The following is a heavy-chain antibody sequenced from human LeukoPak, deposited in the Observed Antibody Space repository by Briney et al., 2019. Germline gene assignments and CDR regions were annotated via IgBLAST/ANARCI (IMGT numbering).Heavy chain of an antibody. Sequence: SETLSLTCTVSGGSISSGGYYWSWIRQHPGKGLEWIGYIYYSGSTYYNPSLKSRVTISADTSKNQFSLKLSSVTAADTAVYYCAREIADDLRFDPWGQGTLVTVSS. J-gene: IGHJ5*02. CDR3: AREIADDLRFDP. V-gene: IGHV4-31*03. CDR2: IYYSGST. D-gene: IGHD3-16*01. CDR1: GGSISSGGYY.